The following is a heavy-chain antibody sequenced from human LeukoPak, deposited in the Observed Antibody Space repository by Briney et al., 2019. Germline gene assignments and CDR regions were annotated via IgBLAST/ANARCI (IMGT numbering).Heavy chain of an antibody. Sequence: SETLSLTCAVYGGSFSGYYWSWIRQPPGKGLEWIGEINHSGSTNYNPSLKSRVTISVDTSKNQFSLKLSSVTAADTAVYYCARGRGAVAGINWGQGTLVTVSS. J-gene: IGHJ4*02. CDR1: GGSFSGYY. CDR3: ARGRGAVAGIN. V-gene: IGHV4-34*01. D-gene: IGHD6-19*01. CDR2: INHSGST.